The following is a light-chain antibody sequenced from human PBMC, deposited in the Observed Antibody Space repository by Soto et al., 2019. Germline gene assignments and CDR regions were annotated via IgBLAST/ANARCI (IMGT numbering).Light chain of an antibody. CDR2: KTS. Sequence: DIQMNQSASTLYASVGDRVTITCRASQSISSWLAWYQQKPGKAPKLLIYKTSSLESGVPARFSGGGSGTEFTHTMSSLHPHDFPTYCFQQNNSYSLTFGGGTKVEIK. J-gene: IGKJ4*01. CDR1: QSISSW. CDR3: QQNNSYSLT. V-gene: IGKV1-5*03.